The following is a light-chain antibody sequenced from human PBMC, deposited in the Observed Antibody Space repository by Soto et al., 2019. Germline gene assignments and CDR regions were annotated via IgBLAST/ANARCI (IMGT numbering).Light chain of an antibody. Sequence: EVVLTQSPGTVSLSPGERATLSCRASQSVTSNYLAWYQQKPGQAPRLLIYAASSRATGIPDRFSGSGSGTDFTLSISRREPEDFAVYYCQQYGSSVTWTFGQGTKVDIK. CDR2: AAS. CDR3: QQYGSSVTWT. V-gene: IGKV3-20*01. CDR1: QSVTSNY. J-gene: IGKJ1*01.